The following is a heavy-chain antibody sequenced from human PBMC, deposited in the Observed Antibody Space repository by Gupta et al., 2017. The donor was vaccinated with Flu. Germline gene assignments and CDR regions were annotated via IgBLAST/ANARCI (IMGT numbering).Heavy chain of an antibody. J-gene: IGHJ4*02. CDR2: IIPIFGTA. CDR1: GGTFSSYA. CDR3: ARTFGVGATPGGYFDY. Sequence: QVQLVQSEAEVKKPGSSVKVSCKASGGTFSSYAISWVRQAPGQGLEWMGGIIPIFGTANYAQKFQGRVTITADKSTSTAYMELSSLRSEDTAVYYCARTFGVGATPGGYFDYWGQGTLVTVSS. D-gene: IGHD1-26*01. V-gene: IGHV1-69*06.